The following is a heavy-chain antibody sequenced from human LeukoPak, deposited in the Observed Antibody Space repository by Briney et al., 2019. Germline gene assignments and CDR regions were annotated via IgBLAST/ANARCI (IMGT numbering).Heavy chain of an antibody. D-gene: IGHD6-19*01. CDR3: ARVSPQIAVAGCFDY. Sequence: SETLSLTCTVSGGSISSYYWSWIRQPPGKGLEWIGYIYYSGSTNYNPSLKSRVTISVDTSKNQFSLKLSSVTAADTAVYYCARVSPQIAVAGCFDYWGQGTLVTVSS. J-gene: IGHJ4*02. CDR1: GGSISSYY. V-gene: IGHV4-59*01. CDR2: IYYSGST.